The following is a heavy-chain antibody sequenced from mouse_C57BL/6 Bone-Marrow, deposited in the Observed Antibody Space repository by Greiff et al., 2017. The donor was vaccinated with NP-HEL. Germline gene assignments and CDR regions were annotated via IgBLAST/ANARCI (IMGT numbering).Heavy chain of an antibody. V-gene: IGHV8-8*01. J-gene: IGHJ4*01. CDR3: ARIRIYYYGSSESLYAMDY. CDR2: IWWDDDK. D-gene: IGHD1-1*01. Sequence: QVTLKVSGPGILQPSQTLSLTCSFSGFSLSTFGMGVGWIRQPSGKGLEWLAHIWWDDDKYYNPALKSRLTISKDPSKNQVILKIANLDTADTATYYCARIRIYYYGSSESLYAMDYWGQGTSVTVSS. CDR1: GFSLSTFGMG.